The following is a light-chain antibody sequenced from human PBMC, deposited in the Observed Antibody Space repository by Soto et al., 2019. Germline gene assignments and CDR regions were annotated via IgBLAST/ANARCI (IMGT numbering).Light chain of an antibody. CDR1: QSVRSSN. V-gene: IGKV3-20*01. J-gene: IGKJ2*01. Sequence: EIVLTQSPGTLSLSPGERATLSCRASQSVRSSNLAWYQQKPGLAPRLLVYGASSRATGIPDRFSGSGSGTDFTLTISRLEPEDFAVYYCQQYGSSPYTFCQGTKLEI. CDR3: QQYGSSPYT. CDR2: GAS.